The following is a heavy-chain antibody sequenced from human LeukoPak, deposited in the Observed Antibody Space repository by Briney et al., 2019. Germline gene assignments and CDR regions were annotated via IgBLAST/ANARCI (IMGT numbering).Heavy chain of an antibody. CDR3: ARFKAYCSGGNCYSGWFDP. J-gene: IGHJ5*02. V-gene: IGHV4-59*01. CDR2: IYYTGST. D-gene: IGHD2-15*01. Sequence: SETLSLTCTVSGGSINNYYWSWIRQPPGKGLQWIGYIYYTGSTNYNPSLKSRVTISLDTSKNQFSLNLTSVTAADTAVYYCARFKAYCSGGNCYSGWFDPWGQGTLVTVSS. CDR1: GGSINNYY.